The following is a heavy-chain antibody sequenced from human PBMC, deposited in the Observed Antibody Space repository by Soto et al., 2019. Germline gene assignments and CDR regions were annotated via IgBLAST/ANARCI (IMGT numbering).Heavy chain of an antibody. Sequence: GGSLRLSCAASGFTFSSYGMHWVRQAPGKGLEWVAVIWYDGSNKYYADSVKGRFTISRDNSKNTLYLQMNSLRAEDTAVYYCARDKAVRYYYYGMDVWGQGTTVTVSS. CDR3: ARDKAVRYYYYGMDV. CDR2: IWYDGSNK. CDR1: GFTFSSYG. J-gene: IGHJ6*02. D-gene: IGHD4-4*01. V-gene: IGHV3-33*01.